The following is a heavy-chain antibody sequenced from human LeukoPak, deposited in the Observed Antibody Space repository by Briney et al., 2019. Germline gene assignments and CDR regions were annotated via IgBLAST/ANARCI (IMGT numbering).Heavy chain of an antibody. CDR1: GGSISSGSYY. Sequence: PSETLSLTCTVSGGSISSGSYYWSWIRQPAGKGLEWIGRIYTSGSTNYNPSLKSRVTISVDTSKNQFFLKLSSVTAADTAVYYCARLTEYYYGSSGYYYDYWGQGTLVTVSS. D-gene: IGHD3-22*01. CDR2: IYTSGST. CDR3: ARLTEYYYGSSGYYYDY. J-gene: IGHJ4*02. V-gene: IGHV4-61*02.